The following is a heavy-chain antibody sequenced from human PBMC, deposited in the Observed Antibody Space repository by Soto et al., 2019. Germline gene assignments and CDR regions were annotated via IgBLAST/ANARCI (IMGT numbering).Heavy chain of an antibody. Sequence: GGSLRLSCAASGFTLSSYGMHWVRQAPGKGLEWVAVIWYDGSNKYYADSVKGRFTISRDNSKNTLYLQMNSLRAEDTAVYYCASGDINDSSGYSIDYWGQGTLVTVSS. CDR3: ASGDINDSSGYSIDY. CDR1: GFTLSSYG. J-gene: IGHJ4*02. D-gene: IGHD3-22*01. CDR2: IWYDGSNK. V-gene: IGHV3-33*01.